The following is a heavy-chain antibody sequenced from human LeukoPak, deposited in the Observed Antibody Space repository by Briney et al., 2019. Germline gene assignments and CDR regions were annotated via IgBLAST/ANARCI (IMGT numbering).Heavy chain of an antibody. CDR2: IYHSGST. CDR3: ARSPRGVVALDAFDI. J-gene: IGHJ3*02. Sequence: SGTLSLTCAVSGGSISSSNWWSWVRQPPGKGLEWIGEIYHSGSTNYNPSLKSRVTISVDKSKNQFSLKLSSVTAADTAVYYCARSPRGVVALDAFDIWGQGTMVTVSS. CDR1: GGSISSSNW. D-gene: IGHD2-15*01. V-gene: IGHV4-4*02.